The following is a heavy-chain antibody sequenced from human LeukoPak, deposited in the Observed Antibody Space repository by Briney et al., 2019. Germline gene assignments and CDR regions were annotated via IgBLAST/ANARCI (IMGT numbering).Heavy chain of an antibody. Sequence: SQTLSLTCTVSGGSIRSGDYYWSWIRQPPGKGLEWIGYIYYSGSTYYNPSLESRLTISVDTSKTHFSLRLSSVTAADTAVYYRARSRGYSGYAYDAFDLWGQGTMVTVSS. V-gene: IGHV4-30-4*01. D-gene: IGHD5-12*01. CDR1: GGSIRSGDYY. CDR2: IYYSGST. CDR3: ARSRGYSGYAYDAFDL. J-gene: IGHJ3*01.